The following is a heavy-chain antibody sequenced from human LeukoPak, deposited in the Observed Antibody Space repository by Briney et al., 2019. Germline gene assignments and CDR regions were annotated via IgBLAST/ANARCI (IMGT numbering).Heavy chain of an antibody. D-gene: IGHD3-10*01. CDR1: GGSISSSSYY. J-gene: IGHJ6*03. CDR3: AGSDYYYYMDV. CDR2: IYHSGST. V-gene: IGHV4-39*01. Sequence: KPSETLSLTCTVSGGSISSSSYYWGWIRQPPGKVLEWIGSIYHSGSTYYNPSLKSRVTISVDTSKSQFSLKLSSVTAADTAVFYCAGSDYYYYMDVWGKGTTVTVSS.